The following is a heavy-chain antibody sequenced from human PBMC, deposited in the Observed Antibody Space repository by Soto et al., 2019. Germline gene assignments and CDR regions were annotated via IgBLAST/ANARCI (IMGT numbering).Heavy chain of an antibody. Sequence: PGGSLRLSCSVSGFTFSSYTMHWVRQAPGKGLEYVSSISIEGRTTYYADSVKGRFTIFRDNSKNTVYLQMSSLRAEDTAVYYCVKDRYIDYWGQGTLVTVSS. J-gene: IGHJ4*02. CDR3: VKDRYIDY. V-gene: IGHV3-64D*06. CDR1: GFTFSSYT. CDR2: ISIEGRTT.